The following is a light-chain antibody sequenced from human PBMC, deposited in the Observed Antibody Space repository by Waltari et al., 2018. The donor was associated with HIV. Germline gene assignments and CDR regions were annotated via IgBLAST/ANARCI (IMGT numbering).Light chain of an antibody. CDR1: SSDFGVYDY. CDR3: CSYASNYILI. CDR2: DVS. Sequence: QSALTQPRSVSGSPGQSVTISCPETSSDFGVYDYVSWYQQHPGQAPKVIISDVSRRPSGVPDRFSASKSGNTASLTISGLQAADEADYFCCSYASNYILIFGGGTKLTVL. J-gene: IGLJ2*01. V-gene: IGLV2-11*01.